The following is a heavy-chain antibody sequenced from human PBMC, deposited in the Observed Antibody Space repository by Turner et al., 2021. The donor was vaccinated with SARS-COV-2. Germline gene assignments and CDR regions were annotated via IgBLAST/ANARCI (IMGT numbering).Heavy chain of an antibody. CDR2: ISDDGSST. CDR1: GLTFSDHW. J-gene: IGHJ4*02. Sequence: VQLVESGGDFVHPGGSLRLSCVGPGLTFSDHWMHWVRQGPGNGLVWVSRISDDGSSTSYGGAVRGRFTVSRDNAKNTLYLQMNSLRPDDTGVYYCTRRGIAAAGNDYWGQGTLVTVSS. D-gene: IGHD6-13*01. V-gene: IGHV3-74*01. CDR3: TRRGIAAAGNDY.